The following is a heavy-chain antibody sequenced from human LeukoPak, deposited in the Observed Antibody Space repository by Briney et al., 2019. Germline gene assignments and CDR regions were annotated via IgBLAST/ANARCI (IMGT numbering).Heavy chain of an antibody. Sequence: SETLSLTCTVSGGSISSYYWSWIRQPPGKGLEWVGYIYGSGSTNYNPSLKSRVTISLDTSKKQFSLKLTSVTAADTAVFYCARHYYGSGSSPMDVWGQGTTVTVSS. CDR1: GGSISSYY. V-gene: IGHV4-59*08. CDR2: IYGSGST. CDR3: ARHYYGSGSSPMDV. J-gene: IGHJ6*02. D-gene: IGHD3-10*01.